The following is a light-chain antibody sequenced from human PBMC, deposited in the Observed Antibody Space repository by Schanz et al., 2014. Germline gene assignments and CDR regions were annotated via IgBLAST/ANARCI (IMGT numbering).Light chain of an antibody. CDR1: SSDVGSYNL. J-gene: IGLJ2*01. V-gene: IGLV2-14*02. CDR2: EGT. CDR3: SSYTSISTVV. Sequence: QSALTQPASVSGSPGQSITISCTGTSSDVGSYNLVSWYQQHPDKAPKLIIYEGTKRPSGVSNRFSASKSGYTASLTISGLQAEDEADYYCSSYTSISTVVFGGGTKLTVL.